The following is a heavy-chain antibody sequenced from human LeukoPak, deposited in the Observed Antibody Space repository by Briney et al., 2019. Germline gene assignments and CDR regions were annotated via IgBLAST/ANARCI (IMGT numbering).Heavy chain of an antibody. V-gene: IGHV3-30*02. J-gene: IGHJ6*03. Sequence: DSVKGRFTISRDNSKNTVYLQMDSLRAEDTALYYCAETSLWDGSGHYYYMDVWGKGTTVTISS. CDR3: AETSLWDGSGHYYYMDV. D-gene: IGHD2-15*01.